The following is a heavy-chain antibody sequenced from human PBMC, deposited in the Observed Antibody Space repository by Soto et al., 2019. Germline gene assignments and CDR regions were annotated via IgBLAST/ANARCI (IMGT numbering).Heavy chain of an antibody. CDR1: GYTFSSSG. Sequence: QLQLVQSGAEVKEPGASVKVSCKASGYTFSSSGFTCVRQAPGQGLEWMGWISANSGNTNYAQKLQGRVTMTTDTSTSTAYMELRGLGSDDAAVYYCARCGNGNEASDYWGQGTQVTVSS. CDR3: ARCGNGNEASDY. V-gene: IGHV1-18*01. CDR2: ISANSGNT. J-gene: IGHJ4*02. D-gene: IGHD1-20*01.